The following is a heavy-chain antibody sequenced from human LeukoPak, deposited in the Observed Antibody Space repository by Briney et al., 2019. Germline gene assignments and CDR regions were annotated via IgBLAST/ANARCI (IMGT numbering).Heavy chain of an antibody. D-gene: IGHD6-6*01. Sequence: SETLSLTCAVYGGSFSGYYWSWIRQPPGKGLKWIGEINHSGSTNYNPSLKSRVTISVDTSKNQFSLKLSSVTAADTAVYYCARPLSSSSFYYYYGMDVWGQGTTVTVSS. CDR1: GGSFSGYY. J-gene: IGHJ6*02. CDR3: ARPLSSSSFYYYYGMDV. V-gene: IGHV4-34*01. CDR2: INHSGST.